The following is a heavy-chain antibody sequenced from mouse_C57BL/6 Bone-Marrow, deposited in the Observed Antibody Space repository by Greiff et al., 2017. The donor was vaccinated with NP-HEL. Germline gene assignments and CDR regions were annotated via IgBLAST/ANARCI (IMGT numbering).Heavy chain of an antibody. CDR2: INPSTGGT. J-gene: IGHJ3*01. V-gene: IGHV1-42*01. CDR1: GYSFTGYY. CDR3: ARSIYDDYSAWFAY. Sequence: EVQLQQSGPELVKPGASVKISCKASGYSFTGYYMNWVKQSPEKSLEWIGEINPSTGGTTYNQKFKAKATLTVDKSSSTAYMQLKSLTSEDSAVYYCARSIYDDYSAWFAYWGQGTLVTVSA. D-gene: IGHD2-4*01.